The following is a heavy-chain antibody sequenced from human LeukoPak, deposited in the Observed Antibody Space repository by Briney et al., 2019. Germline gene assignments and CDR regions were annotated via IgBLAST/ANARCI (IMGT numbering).Heavy chain of an antibody. CDR1: GFTFSSYW. V-gene: IGHV3-74*01. CDR3: ARDSPLGYCSGSSCSDAFDI. D-gene: IGHD2-15*01. J-gene: IGHJ3*02. CDR2: INSDGSST. Sequence: PGGSLRLSCAASGFTFSSYWMHWVRQAPGKGLVWVSRINSDGSSTSYADSVKGRFTISRDNAKNTLYLQMNSLRAEDTAVYYCARDSPLGYCSGSSCSDAFDIWGQGTMVTVSS.